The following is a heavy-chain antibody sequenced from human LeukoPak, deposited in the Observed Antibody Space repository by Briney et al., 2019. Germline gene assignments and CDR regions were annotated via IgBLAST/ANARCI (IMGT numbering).Heavy chain of an antibody. CDR2: IRVMSNYI. D-gene: IGHD3-22*01. CDR3: VRLRRNSDTSGFYYYYDF. J-gene: IGHJ4*02. V-gene: IGHV3-21*01. Sequence: GGSLRLSCAASGFTFSHFGMHWVRQAPGKGLEWVSSIRVMSNYIYYADSVRVRFRISRDDARDSLYLQMNSLRAEDTAVYYCVRLRRNSDTSGFYYYYDFWGQGTLVTVSS. CDR1: GFTFSHFG.